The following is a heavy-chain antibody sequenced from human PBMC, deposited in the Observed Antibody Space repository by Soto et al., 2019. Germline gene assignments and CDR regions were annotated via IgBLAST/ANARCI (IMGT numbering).Heavy chain of an antibody. CDR2: ITINGNT. V-gene: IGHV4-4*07. Sequence: QVQQQESGPGLVKPSDTLSLTCRVSGANFMVFSWGWTGQPPGKGLEWIGRITINGNTQKNPSFKSRVTMSIDTSRNHFSLNLQSATAADTALYYCARETGENWTYEAHWGPGTLVTVSS. CDR1: GANFMVFS. J-gene: IGHJ1*01. D-gene: IGHD1-7*01. CDR3: ARETGENWTYEAH.